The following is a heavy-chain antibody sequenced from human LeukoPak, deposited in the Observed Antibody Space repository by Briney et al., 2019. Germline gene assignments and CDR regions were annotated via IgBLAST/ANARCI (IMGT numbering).Heavy chain of an antibody. V-gene: IGHV1-69*13. D-gene: IGHD6-13*01. CDR3: ARVAASSSWYENYFDY. Sequence: SVKVSCKASGGTFSSYAISWVRRAPGQGLEWMGGIIPIFGTANYAQKFQGRVTITADESTSTAYMELSSLRSEDTAVYYCARVAASSSWYENYFDYWGQGTLVTVSS. CDR2: IIPIFGTA. J-gene: IGHJ4*02. CDR1: GGTFSSYA.